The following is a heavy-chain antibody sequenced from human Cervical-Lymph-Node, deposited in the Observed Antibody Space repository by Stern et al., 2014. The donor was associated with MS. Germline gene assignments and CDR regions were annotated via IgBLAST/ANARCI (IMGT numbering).Heavy chain of an antibody. CDR1: GGSMNSRPYY. V-gene: IGHV4-61*02. J-gene: IGHJ4*02. D-gene: IGHD3/OR15-3a*01. CDR3: AREGETSDFFPFDY. CDR2: IYISGST. Sequence: QVQLQESGPGLVKPSQTLSLTCTVSGGSMNSRPYYWNWLRQPAGKALEWIGRIYISGSTNYNPSLASRVTISLDTSKNQTSPKRRSVTAADTAVYYCAREGETSDFFPFDYWGQGAQVIVSS.